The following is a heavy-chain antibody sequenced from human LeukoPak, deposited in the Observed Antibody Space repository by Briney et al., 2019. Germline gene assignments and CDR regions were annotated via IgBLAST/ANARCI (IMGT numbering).Heavy chain of an antibody. D-gene: IGHD3-10*01. CDR1: GGSLRSYC. J-gene: IGHJ6*03. CDR2: IYRSGST. V-gene: IGHV4-4*07. Sequence: SETLSLTCTVSGGSLRSYCWSWIRQPAGKGLEWIGRIYRSGSTNYNPSLKSRVTMSVDTSKNQFSLKLSSVTAADTAVYYCARASGNYYYYYYMDVWGKGTTVTVSS. CDR3: ARASGNYYYYYYMDV.